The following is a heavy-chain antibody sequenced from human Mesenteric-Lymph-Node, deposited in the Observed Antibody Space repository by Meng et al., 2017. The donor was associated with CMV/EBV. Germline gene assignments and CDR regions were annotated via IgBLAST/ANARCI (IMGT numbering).Heavy chain of an antibody. CDR2: MSSYDGTNK. CDR3: ARDWAGYFYGMDV. J-gene: IGHJ6*02. V-gene: IGHV3-30*04. Sequence: GESLKISCAASGFTFSSYAMHWVRQAPGKGLEWVAVMSSYDGTNKFYADSVKGRFTISRDNSKNTLYLQMNSLRAEDTGVYYCARDWAGYFYGMDVWGQGTTVTVSS. CDR1: GFTFSSYA. D-gene: IGHD1-14*01.